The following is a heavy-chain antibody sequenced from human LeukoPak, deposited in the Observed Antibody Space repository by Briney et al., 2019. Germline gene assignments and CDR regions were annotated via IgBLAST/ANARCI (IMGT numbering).Heavy chain of an antibody. CDR3: AKFYDILTGYFDH. CDR1: GFTFSSYA. D-gene: IGHD3-9*01. J-gene: IGHJ4*02. CDR2: ISGGGGGT. V-gene: IGHV3-23*01. Sequence: TGGSLRLSCAASGFTFSSYAMSWVRQAPGKGLEWVSLISGGGGGTYYADSVKGRFTISRDNSKNTLYLQMNSLRAEDTAVYYCAKFYDILTGYFDHWGQGTLVTVSS.